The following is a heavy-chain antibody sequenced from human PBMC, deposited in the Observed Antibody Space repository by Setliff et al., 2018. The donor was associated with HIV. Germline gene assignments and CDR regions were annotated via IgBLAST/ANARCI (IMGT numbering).Heavy chain of an antibody. CDR2: IYDSGDI. J-gene: IGHJ6*03. V-gene: IGHV3-21*05. CDR3: ARVVGVAPYYYMDV. Sequence: PGGSLRLSCAASGFPFTSFSINWVRQAPGKGLEWVSRIYDSGDIWYADSVKGRFTISRDTSKDTLYLQMNSLRAEDTAVYYCARVVGVAPYYYMDVWGKGTTVTVSS. CDR1: GFPFTSFS. D-gene: IGHD2-15*01.